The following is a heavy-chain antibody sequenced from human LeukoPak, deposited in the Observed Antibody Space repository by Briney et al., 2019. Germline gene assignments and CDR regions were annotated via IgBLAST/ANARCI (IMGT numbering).Heavy chain of an antibody. Sequence: SETLSLTCTVSGGSISSYYWSWIRQPPGKGLEWIGYIYYSGSTNYNPFLKSRVTISVDTSKNQFSLKLSSVTAADTAVYYCARDGYGGVDYWGQGTLVTVSS. J-gene: IGHJ4*02. CDR3: ARDGYGGVDY. CDR2: IYYSGST. D-gene: IGHD3-10*01. CDR1: GGSISSYY. V-gene: IGHV4-59*01.